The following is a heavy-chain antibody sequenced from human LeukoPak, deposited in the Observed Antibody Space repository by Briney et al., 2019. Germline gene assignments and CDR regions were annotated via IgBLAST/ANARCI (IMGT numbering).Heavy chain of an antibody. D-gene: IGHD2-2*01. CDR1: GGTFSSYA. J-gene: IGHJ4*02. CDR2: IIPILGIA. Sequence: ASVKVSCKASGGTFSSYAISWVRQAPGQGLEWMGRIIPILGIANYAQKFQGRVTITADKSTSTAYMELRSLRSEDTAVYYCARGEFICTINTCYASALDSWGQGTLVTVSS. V-gene: IGHV1-69*04. CDR3: ARGEFICTINTCYASALDS.